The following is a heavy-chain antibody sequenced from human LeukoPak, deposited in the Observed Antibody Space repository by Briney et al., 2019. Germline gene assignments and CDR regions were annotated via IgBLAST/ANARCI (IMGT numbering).Heavy chain of an antibody. V-gene: IGHV3-11*05. CDR3: ARDISYCGGDCAPYYFDY. D-gene: IGHD2-21*02. CDR2: IIGSSTYT. Sequence: PGGSLRLSCAASGFTFCEYYTSWIRHAPGKGLEWVLYIIGSSTYTNYADSVKGRFTISRDNAKNSLYLQMNSLRAEDTAVYYCARDISYCGGDCAPYYFDYWGQGTLVTVSS. J-gene: IGHJ4*02. CDR1: GFTFCEYY.